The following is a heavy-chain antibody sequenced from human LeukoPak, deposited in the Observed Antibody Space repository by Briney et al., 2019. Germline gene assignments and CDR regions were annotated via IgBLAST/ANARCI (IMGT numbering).Heavy chain of an antibody. CDR1: GGTFSSYG. Sequence: GASVKVSCKASGGTFSSYGISWVRQAPGQGLEWMGWISAYNGNTNYAQKLQGRVTMTTDTSTSTAYMELRSLRSDDTAVYYCARVDYGDFNAFDIWGQGTMVTVSS. V-gene: IGHV1-18*01. CDR2: ISAYNGNT. D-gene: IGHD4-17*01. J-gene: IGHJ3*02. CDR3: ARVDYGDFNAFDI.